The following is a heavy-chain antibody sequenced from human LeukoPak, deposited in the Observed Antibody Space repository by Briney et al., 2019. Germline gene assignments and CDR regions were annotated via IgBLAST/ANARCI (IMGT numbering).Heavy chain of an antibody. CDR2: MNPNSGNT. Sequence: ASVKVSCKASGYTFTGYYMHWVRQAPGQGLEWMGWMNPNSGNTGYAQKFQGRVTMTRDTSTSTVYMELSSLRSEDTALYYCARGFGPYYYDSTGYYNFDYWGQGTLVTVSS. V-gene: IGHV1-8*02. CDR3: ARGFGPYYYDSTGYYNFDY. D-gene: IGHD3-22*01. CDR1: GYTFTGYY. J-gene: IGHJ4*02.